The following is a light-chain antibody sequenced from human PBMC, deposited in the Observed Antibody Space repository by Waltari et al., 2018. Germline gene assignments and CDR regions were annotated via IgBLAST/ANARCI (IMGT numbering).Light chain of an antibody. J-gene: IGLJ2*01. Sequence: QSALTQLPPVSCSPGHSLTTPSPGPSTNLEGSNIFSWYQQHPGKAPKLMIYDVTKRPSGVSDRFSGSKSGNTAALTISGLQAEDEADYYCSSYTSTSTLGIFGGGTKLTVL. CDR2: DVT. CDR1: STNLEGSNI. CDR3: SSYTSTSTLGI. V-gene: IGLV2-14*03.